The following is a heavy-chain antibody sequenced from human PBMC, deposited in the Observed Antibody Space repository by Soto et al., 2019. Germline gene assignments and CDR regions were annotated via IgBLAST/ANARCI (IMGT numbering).Heavy chain of an antibody. V-gene: IGHV3-15*07. CDR1: GFTFSNAW. CDR2: IKSKTDGGTT. D-gene: IGHD3-22*01. Sequence: PGGSLRLSCAASGFTFSNAWMNWVRQAPGKGLEWVGRIKSKTDGGTTDYAAPVKGRFTISRDDSKNTLYLQMNSLKTEDTAVYYCTTTLSDYYDNNHYGMDVWGQGTXVTGAS. CDR3: TTTLSDYYDNNHYGMDV. J-gene: IGHJ6*02.